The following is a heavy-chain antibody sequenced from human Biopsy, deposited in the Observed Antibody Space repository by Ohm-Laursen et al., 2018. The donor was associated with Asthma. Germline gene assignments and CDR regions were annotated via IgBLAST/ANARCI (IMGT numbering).Heavy chain of an antibody. J-gene: IGHJ6*02. CDR3: ANTLTVASTYGLDV. CDR1: RFTYE. V-gene: IGHV3-30-3*01. CDR2: ISYDGSSI. D-gene: IGHD4-23*01. Sequence: SLRLSCAASRFTYEMHWVRQAPGKGLEWVAVISYDGSSIYYADSVKGRFTISRDNSKNTLSLQMNSLRGEDTAVYYCANTLTVASTYGLDVWGQGTTVTVSS.